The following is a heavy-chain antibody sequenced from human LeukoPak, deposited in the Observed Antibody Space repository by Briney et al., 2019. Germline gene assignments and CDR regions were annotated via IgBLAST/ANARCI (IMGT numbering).Heavy chain of an antibody. CDR3: ALNRGSGWYFPY. D-gene: IGHD6-19*01. Sequence: PGGSLRLSCAASGFTFISYAMSWVRQAPGKGLEWVSSISITGGNTYYADSVKGRFTISRDTSKNTLSLQMNSLRTGTRLCNCALNRGSGWYFPYWGQGTLVTISS. V-gene: IGHV3-23*01. CDR1: GFTFISYA. J-gene: IGHJ4*02. CDR2: ISITGGNT.